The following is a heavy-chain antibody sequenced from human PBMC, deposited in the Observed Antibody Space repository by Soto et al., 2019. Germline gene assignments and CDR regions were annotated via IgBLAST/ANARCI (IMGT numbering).Heavy chain of an antibody. V-gene: IGHV4-59*01. CDR2: VYYSGST. D-gene: IGHD3-10*01. Sequence: SETLTLTCTISGGSITNYYWSWIRRPPGKGLEWIGYVYYSGSTKYNPSLESRVTISADMSKNQFSLRVTSVTAADTAVYYCAKYLGSDPDVDTLDSGVQG. CDR1: GGSITNYY. CDR3: AKYLGSDPDVDTLDS. J-gene: IGHJ4*02.